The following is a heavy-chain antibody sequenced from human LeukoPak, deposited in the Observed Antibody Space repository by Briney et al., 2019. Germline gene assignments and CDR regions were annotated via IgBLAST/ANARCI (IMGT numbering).Heavy chain of an antibody. V-gene: IGHV1-2*02. J-gene: IGHJ4*02. CDR2: INPNSGGT. CDR3: ARHRSRDGYNFDFDY. CDR1: GYTFTGYY. D-gene: IGHD5-24*01. Sequence: ASVKVSCKASGYTFTGYYMHWVRQAPGQGLEWMGWINPNSGGTNYAQKFQGRVTMTRDTSISTAYMELSRLRPDDTAVYYCARHRSRDGYNFDFDYWGQGTLVTVSS.